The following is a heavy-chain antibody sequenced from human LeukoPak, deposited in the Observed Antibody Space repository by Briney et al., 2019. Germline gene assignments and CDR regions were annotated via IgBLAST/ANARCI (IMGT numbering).Heavy chain of an antibody. J-gene: IGHJ3*01. D-gene: IGHD3-10*01. Sequence: PGGSLRLSCAASGFTFRNYCLGWVRQAPGKGLEWVANIIQDGSQKYHVDSVKGRLSISRDNAKNSLYLQMNSLGAEDTAMYYCARIGSEIYHDAFDLWGQGTMVTVFS. CDR3: ARIGSEIYHDAFDL. V-gene: IGHV3-7*03. CDR2: IIQDGSQK. CDR1: GFTFRNYC.